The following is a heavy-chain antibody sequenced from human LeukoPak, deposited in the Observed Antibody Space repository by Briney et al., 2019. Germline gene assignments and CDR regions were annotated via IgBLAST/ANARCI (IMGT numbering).Heavy chain of an antibody. V-gene: IGHV1-2*02. Sequence: ASVKVSCKASGYTFTGYYMHWVRQAPGQGLEWMGWINPNSGGTNYAQKFQGRVTMTRDTSISTAYMELGRLRSDDTAVYYCARDWGGHYYDSSGYYYEGWDYWGQGTLVTVSS. CDR1: GYTFTGYY. CDR2: INPNSGGT. CDR3: ARDWGGHYYDSSGYYYEGWDY. D-gene: IGHD3-22*01. J-gene: IGHJ4*02.